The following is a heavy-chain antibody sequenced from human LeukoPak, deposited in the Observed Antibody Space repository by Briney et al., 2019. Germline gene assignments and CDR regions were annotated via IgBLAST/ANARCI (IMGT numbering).Heavy chain of an antibody. CDR3: ARDLGSCYDY. J-gene: IGHJ4*02. CDR2: IYHSGST. Sequence: RTSETLSLTCTVSGYSISSGYYWGWIRQPPGKGPEWIGSIYHSGSTYYNPSLKSRVTISVDTSKNQFSLKLSSVTAADTAVYYCARDLGSCYDYWGQGTLVTVSS. D-gene: IGHD2-15*01. V-gene: IGHV4-38-2*02. CDR1: GYSISSGYY.